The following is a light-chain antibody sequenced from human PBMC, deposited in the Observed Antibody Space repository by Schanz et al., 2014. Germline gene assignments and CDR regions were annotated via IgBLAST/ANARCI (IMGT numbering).Light chain of an antibody. J-gene: IGLJ3*02. Sequence: SALTQPASVSGSPGQSITISCTGTSSDVGGYNYVSWYQQHPGKAPKLMIYDVNNRPSGVSNRFSGSKSGNTASLTISGLQAEDEADYYCCSYAGSFSWVFGGGTKLTVL. CDR2: DVN. CDR1: SSDVGGYNY. CDR3: CSYAGSFSWV. V-gene: IGLV2-14*01.